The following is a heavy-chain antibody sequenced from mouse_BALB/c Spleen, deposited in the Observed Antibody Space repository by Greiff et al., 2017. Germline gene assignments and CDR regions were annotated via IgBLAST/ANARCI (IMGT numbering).Heavy chain of an antibody. CDR1: GYAFSSSW. CDR2: IYPGDGDT. Sequence: QVQLQQSGPELVKPGASVKISCKASGYAFSSSWMNWVKQRPGQGLEWIGRIYPGDGDTNYNGKFKGKATLTADKSSSTAYMQLSSLTSVDSAVYFCARGIDDYDWYAMDYWGQGTSVTVSS. V-gene: IGHV1-82*01. CDR3: ARGIDDYDWYAMDY. D-gene: IGHD2-4*01. J-gene: IGHJ4*01.